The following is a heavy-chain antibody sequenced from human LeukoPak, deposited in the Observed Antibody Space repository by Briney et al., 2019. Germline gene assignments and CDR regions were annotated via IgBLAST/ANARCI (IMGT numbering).Heavy chain of an antibody. J-gene: IGHJ4*02. CDR1: GGSISSYY. CDR3: ARRGPLRYFDWLDDY. CDR2: IYTSGST. V-gene: IGHV4-4*07. D-gene: IGHD3-9*01. Sequence: SETLSLTCTVSGGSISSYYWSWLRQPAGKGLEWIGRIYTSGSTNYNPSLKSRVTISVDTPKNQFSLKLSSVTAADTAVYYCARRGPLRYFDWLDDYWGQGTLVTVSS.